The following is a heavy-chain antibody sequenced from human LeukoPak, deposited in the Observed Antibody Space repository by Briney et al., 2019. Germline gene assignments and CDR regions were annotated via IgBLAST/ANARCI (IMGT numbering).Heavy chain of an antibody. CDR3: ARGEAGGMDV. J-gene: IGHJ6*02. Sequence: GESPRLSCAASGFTFSSHWMTWVRQAPGEGLEWVANIKTDGSETHYVHSVKGRFTISRDNAKNSLFLQMNSLRAEDTAVYYCARGEAGGMDVWGQGTTVTVSS. CDR1: GFTFSSHW. V-gene: IGHV3-7*05. CDR2: IKTDGSET. D-gene: IGHD1-26*01.